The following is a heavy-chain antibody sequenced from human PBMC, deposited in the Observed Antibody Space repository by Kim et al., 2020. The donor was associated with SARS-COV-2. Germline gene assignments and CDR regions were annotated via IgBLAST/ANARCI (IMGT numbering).Heavy chain of an antibody. CDR3: AKDLADDYGDYGPDY. J-gene: IGHJ4*02. V-gene: IGHV3-30*02. D-gene: IGHD4-17*01. Sequence: SVKGRFTITRDNSKNTLYLQMNSLRAEDTAVYYCAKDLADDYGDYGPDYWGQGTLVTVSS.